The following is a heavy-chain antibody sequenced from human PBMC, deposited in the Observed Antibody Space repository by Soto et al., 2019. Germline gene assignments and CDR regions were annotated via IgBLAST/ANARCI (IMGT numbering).Heavy chain of an antibody. CDR2: ISGSGGNT. J-gene: IGHJ3*02. CDR1: GFTFSNYA. D-gene: IGHD3-10*01. Sequence: PGGSLRLSCAASGFTFSNYAMSWVRQAPGKGLEWVSTISGSGGNTYYADSVKGRFTFSRDSSKNTLYLQMNSLRAEDTAVYYCAKDRVVRGVAGAFDIWGQGTMVTVSS. V-gene: IGHV3-23*01. CDR3: AKDRVVRGVAGAFDI.